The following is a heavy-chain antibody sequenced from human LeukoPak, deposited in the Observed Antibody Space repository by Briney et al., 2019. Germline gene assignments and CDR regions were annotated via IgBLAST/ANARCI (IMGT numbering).Heavy chain of an antibody. D-gene: IGHD1-14*01. CDR3: ARVNRDLARRQYGFDP. CDR2: INPNSGGT. CDR1: GYTFTGYY. V-gene: IGHV1-2*02. J-gene: IGHJ5*02. Sequence: ASVKVSCKASGYTFTGYYMHWVRQAPGQGLEWMGWINPNSGGTNYAQKFQGGVTMTRDTSISTAYMELSRLRSDDTAVYYCARVNRDLARRQYGFDPWGQGTLVTVSS.